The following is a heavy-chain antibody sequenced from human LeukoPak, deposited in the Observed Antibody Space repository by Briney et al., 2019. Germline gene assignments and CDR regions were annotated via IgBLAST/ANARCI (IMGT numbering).Heavy chain of an antibody. J-gene: IGHJ3*02. V-gene: IGHV1-69*06. Sequence: ASVKVSCKASGGTFSSYAISWVRQAPGQGLEWMGGIIPIFGTANYAQKFQGRVTITADKSTSTDYMELSSLRSEDTAVYYCARDGLYYYDSSGPDAHAFDIWGQGTMVTVSS. D-gene: IGHD3-22*01. CDR1: GGTFSSYA. CDR2: IIPIFGTA. CDR3: ARDGLYYYDSSGPDAHAFDI.